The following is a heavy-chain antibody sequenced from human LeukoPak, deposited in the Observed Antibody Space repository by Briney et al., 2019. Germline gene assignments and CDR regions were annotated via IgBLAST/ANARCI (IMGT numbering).Heavy chain of an antibody. D-gene: IGHD1-26*01. V-gene: IGHV3-23*01. CDR2: ISGNGGST. CDR3: ARDGGYSQVDY. J-gene: IGHJ4*02. CDR1: GFTFSTYA. Sequence: GGSLRLSCATSGFTFSTYAMTWVRQAPGKGLEWVSGISGNGGSTYYADSVKGRFTISRDNSKNTLYLQMNSLRAEDTAVYYCARDGGYSQVDYWGQGTLVTVSS.